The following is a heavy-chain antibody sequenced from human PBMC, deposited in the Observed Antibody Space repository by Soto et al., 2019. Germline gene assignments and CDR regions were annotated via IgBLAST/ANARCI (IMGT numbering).Heavy chain of an antibody. J-gene: IGHJ4*02. D-gene: IGHD1-1*01. CDR1: GFSFSTYG. Sequence: EVQLLESGGGLVQPGGSLRLSCAVSGFSFSTYGVTWVRQAPGKGLEWVSGVSGGGGTTHYADSVKGRFTITGDTSKNTVYLQMNSLRVEDTAVYYCAKWNGYGDHWGQGTLVTVSS. CDR3: AKWNGYGDH. V-gene: IGHV3-23*01. CDR2: VSGGGGTT.